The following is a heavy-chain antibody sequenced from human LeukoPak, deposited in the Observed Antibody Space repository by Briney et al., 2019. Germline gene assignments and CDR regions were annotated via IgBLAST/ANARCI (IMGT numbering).Heavy chain of an antibody. CDR2: INPNSGGT. J-gene: IGHJ6*02. Sequence: GASVKVSCKASGYTFTGYYMHWVRQAPGQGLEWMGWINPNSGGTNYAQKFQGRVTMTRDTFISTAYMELSRLRSDDTAVYYCARREPIAAAVVGMDVWGQGTTVTVSS. D-gene: IGHD6-13*01. CDR3: ARREPIAAAVVGMDV. CDR1: GYTFTGYY. V-gene: IGHV1-2*02.